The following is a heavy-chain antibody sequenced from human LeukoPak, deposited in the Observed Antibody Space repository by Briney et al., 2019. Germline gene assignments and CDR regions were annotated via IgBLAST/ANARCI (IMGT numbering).Heavy chain of an antibody. CDR1: GCSISSGGYY. CDR3: ARDTTRNGYSYGVYYYYHGMDV. Sequence: PSQTLSLTCTVAGCSISSGGYYLSWIRQHPGKGLEWIVYIYYSGSTYYNPSLKSRVTISVDTSKNQFSLKLSSVTAADTAVYYCARDTTRNGYSYGVYYYYHGMDVWGQGTTVTVSS. D-gene: IGHD5-18*01. CDR2: IYYSGST. V-gene: IGHV4-31*03. J-gene: IGHJ6*02.